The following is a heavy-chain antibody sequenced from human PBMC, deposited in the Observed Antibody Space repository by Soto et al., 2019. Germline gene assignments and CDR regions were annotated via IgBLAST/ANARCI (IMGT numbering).Heavy chain of an antibody. Sequence: QVQLQQWGAGLLKPSETLSLTCAVSGGSLSDYYWPWIRQSPGKGLEWIGEIHPSGRTYYNPSLRSRVTISVDTSKNQLSLKLTSLTAADTAIYYCARGRDEYKLGNVWGHGTTVTVSS. J-gene: IGHJ6*02. CDR3: ARGRDEYKLGNV. V-gene: IGHV4-34*01. D-gene: IGHD1-1*01. CDR2: IHPSGRT. CDR1: GGSLSDYY.